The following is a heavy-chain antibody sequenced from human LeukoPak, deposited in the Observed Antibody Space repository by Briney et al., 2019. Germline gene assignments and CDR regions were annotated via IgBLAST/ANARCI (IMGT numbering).Heavy chain of an antibody. CDR2: ISGNDGNT. V-gene: IGHV1-18*01. CDR3: ARVTRHNYFYYVDV. CDR1: GYTFTKNG. Sequence: ASVKVSCKTSGYTFTKNGITWVRQAPGQGLEWMGWISGNDGNTNYEQNFRGRVVMATDTSTSTAYMELRSLRYDDTAVYYCARVTRHNYFYYVDVWGKGTTVTVSS. J-gene: IGHJ6*03.